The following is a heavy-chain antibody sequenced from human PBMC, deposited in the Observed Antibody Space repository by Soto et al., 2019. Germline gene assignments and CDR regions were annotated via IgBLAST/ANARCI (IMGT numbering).Heavy chain of an antibody. CDR2: IYPGDSDT. D-gene: IGHD3-10*01. CDR3: AKLRVLCLGELLFSYNYYGLDV. Sequence: GESLKISCKGSGYSFTGYWIGWVRQMPGKGLEWMGIIYPGDSDTRYSPSFQGQVTISADKSISTAYLQGSSLKASDAAMYYCAKLRVLCLGELLFSYNYYGLDVWGQGTTVTVSS. J-gene: IGHJ6*01. CDR1: GYSFTGYW. V-gene: IGHV5-51*01.